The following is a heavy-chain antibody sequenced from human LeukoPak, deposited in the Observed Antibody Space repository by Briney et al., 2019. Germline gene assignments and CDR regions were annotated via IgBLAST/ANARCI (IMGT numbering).Heavy chain of an antibody. V-gene: IGHV3-23*01. CDR2: ISGSGGTT. J-gene: IGHJ4*02. CDR1: GFTFSNCA. D-gene: IGHD3-10*01. Sequence: GGSLRLSCAGSGFTFSNCAMSWVRQAPGKGLEWVSSISGSGGTTYYADSVKGRFTNSRDNSKKTLYLQMNSLRAEDTAVYHCAKGFYGSGSSDYWGQGTLVTVSS. CDR3: AKGFYGSGSSDY.